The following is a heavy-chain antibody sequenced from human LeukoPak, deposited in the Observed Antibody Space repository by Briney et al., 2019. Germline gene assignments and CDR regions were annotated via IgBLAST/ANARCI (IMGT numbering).Heavy chain of an antibody. Sequence: GGSLRLSCAASGFTLDDYAMRWVRQAPGKGLEWVSGISWNSGSIGYADSVKGRFTISRDNAKNSLYLQMNSLRAEDTALYYCAKDLRSSYYYYMDVWGKGTTVTVSS. D-gene: IGHD4-17*01. CDR3: AKDLRSSYYYYMDV. CDR1: GFTLDDYA. V-gene: IGHV3-9*01. J-gene: IGHJ6*03. CDR2: ISWNSGSI.